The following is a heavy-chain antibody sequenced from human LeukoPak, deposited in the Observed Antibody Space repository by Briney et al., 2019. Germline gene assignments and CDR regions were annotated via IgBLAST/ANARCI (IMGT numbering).Heavy chain of an antibody. D-gene: IGHD3-10*01. CDR1: GGSISSTNYY. V-gene: IGHV4-39*01. CDR3: VRSNRAPITMVRGAFNCFDP. CDR2: IYYSASS. J-gene: IGHJ5*02. Sequence: SETLSLTCTVSGGSISSTNYYWGWIRQPPGKGLEWIGSIYYSASSYYNPSLKSRVIISVETSKNQFSLKLSSVTAADTAVYYGVRSNRAPITMVRGAFNCFDPWGQGTLVTVSS.